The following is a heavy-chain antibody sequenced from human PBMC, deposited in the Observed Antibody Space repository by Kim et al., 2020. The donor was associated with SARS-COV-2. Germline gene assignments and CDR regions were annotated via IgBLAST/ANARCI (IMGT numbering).Heavy chain of an antibody. J-gene: IGHJ6*02. Sequence: GGSLRLSCAGSGITVSSLYMSWVRQAPGKGLEWVSVIYSGGSTYYADSVKGRFTISRANSKNTLYLEMNSLRGDDTAVYYCASSGSPPYFYGMDVWGQGTTVTVSS. CDR3: ASSGSPPYFYGMDV. CDR2: IYSGGST. CDR1: GITVSSLY. V-gene: IGHV3-53*01. D-gene: IGHD3-10*01.